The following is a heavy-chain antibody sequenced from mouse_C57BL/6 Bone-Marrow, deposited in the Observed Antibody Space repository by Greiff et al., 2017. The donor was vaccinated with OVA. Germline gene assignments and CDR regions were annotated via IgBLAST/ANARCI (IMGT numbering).Heavy chain of an antibody. J-gene: IGHJ1*03. Sequence: EVMLVESGAELVRPGASVKLSCTASGFNIKDYYMHWVKQRPEQGLEWIGRIDPEDGDTEYAPKFQGKATMTADTSSNTAYLQLSSLTSEDTAVYYCTTVYYSNSYWYFDVWGTGTTVTVSS. CDR3: TTVYYSNSYWYFDV. D-gene: IGHD2-5*01. V-gene: IGHV14-1*01. CDR2: IDPEDGDT. CDR1: GFNIKDYY.